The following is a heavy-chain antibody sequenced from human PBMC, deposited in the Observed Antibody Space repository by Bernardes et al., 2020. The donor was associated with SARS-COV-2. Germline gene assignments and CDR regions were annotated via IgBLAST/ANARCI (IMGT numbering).Heavy chain of an antibody. CDR1: GYSFTSYG. Sequence: ASVKVSCTTSGYSFTSYGVPWVRQAPGQGLEWMGWINPYNGNTQYAQKFQGRVTMTTDTSTTTAHMELRSLRSGDTAMYFCARCPYYDILNGYYRQPHELDAWGQGTLVTVSS. CDR2: INPYNGNT. CDR3: ARCPYYDILNGYYRQPHELDA. J-gene: IGHJ5*02. V-gene: IGHV1-18*01. D-gene: IGHD3-9*01.